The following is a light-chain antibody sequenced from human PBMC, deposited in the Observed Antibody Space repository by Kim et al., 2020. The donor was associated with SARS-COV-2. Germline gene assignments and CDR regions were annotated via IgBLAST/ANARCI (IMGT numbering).Light chain of an antibody. CDR2: GAS. CDR3: QQYINWPLT. J-gene: IGKJ4*01. Sequence: EIVITQSPATLSVSPGERVTLYCRASQSVSNNLAWYQQKPGQTPRLLIYGASTGATGIPGRFSGSGSGTEFTLTISSLQLEDFAVYYCQQYINWPLTFGGGTKVDIK. V-gene: IGKV3-15*01. CDR1: QSVSNN.